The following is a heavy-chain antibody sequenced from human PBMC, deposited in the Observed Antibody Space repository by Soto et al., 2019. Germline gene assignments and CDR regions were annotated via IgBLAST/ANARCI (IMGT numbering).Heavy chain of an antibody. D-gene: IGHD3-22*01. CDR1: GFTFSSYG. CDR2: ISYDGSNK. CDR3: AKDRSQLGYYYDSSGYYSDY. Sequence: SLRLSCAASGFTFSSYGMHWVRQAPGKGLEWVAVISYDGSNKYYSDSVKGRFTISRDNSKNTLYLQMNSLRAEDTAVYYCAKDRSQLGYYYDSSGYYSDYWGQGTLVTVSS. J-gene: IGHJ4*02. V-gene: IGHV3-30*18.